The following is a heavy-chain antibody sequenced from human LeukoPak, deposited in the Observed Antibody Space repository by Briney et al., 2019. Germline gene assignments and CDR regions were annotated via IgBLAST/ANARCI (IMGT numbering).Heavy chain of an antibody. CDR3: ARVGYYYYGMDV. J-gene: IGHJ6*02. CDR1: GGSISSYY. CDR2: IYYSGST. Sequence: PSETLSLTCTVSGGSISSYYWSWIRQPPGKGLEWIGYIYYSGSTNYNPSLKSRVTISVDTSKSQFSLKLSSVTAADTAVYYCARVGYYYYGMDVWGQGTTVTVSS. V-gene: IGHV4-59*01. D-gene: IGHD3-10*01.